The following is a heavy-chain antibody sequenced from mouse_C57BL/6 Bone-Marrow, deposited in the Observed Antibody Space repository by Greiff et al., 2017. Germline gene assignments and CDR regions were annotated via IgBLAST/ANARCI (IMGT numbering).Heavy chain of an antibody. Sequence: QVQLKESGAELARPGASVKLSCKPSGYPFPSYGVSLVKQRTGPGFEWIGESYPRSGNTYSNEKFKGKATLTADKSSSTAYMELRSLTSEDSAVYFCVREKVVATDWYFDVWGTGTTVTVSA. CDR1: GYPFPSYG. J-gene: IGHJ1*03. D-gene: IGHD1-1*01. V-gene: IGHV1-81*01. CDR3: VREKVVATDWYFDV. CDR2: SYPRSGNT.